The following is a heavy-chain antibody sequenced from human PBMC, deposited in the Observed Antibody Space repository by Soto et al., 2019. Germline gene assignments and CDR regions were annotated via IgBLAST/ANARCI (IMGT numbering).Heavy chain of an antibody. D-gene: IGHD4-17*01. Sequence: PGGSLRLSCAASGFTFSSYTMHWVRQTPGKGLEWVAHISYDGGDKYYADSVKGRFTISRDNSKNTLYLQMNSLRAEDTSVYYCASRRNPYGAYDYWGQGTLVTVSS. CDR1: GFTFSSYT. V-gene: IGHV3-30-3*01. CDR2: ISYDGGDK. CDR3: ASRRNPYGAYDY. J-gene: IGHJ4*02.